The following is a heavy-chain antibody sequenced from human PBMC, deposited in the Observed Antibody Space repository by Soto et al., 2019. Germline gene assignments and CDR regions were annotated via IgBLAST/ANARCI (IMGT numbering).Heavy chain of an antibody. Sequence: QVQLVHSGAEVKKPGSSVKVSCKASGGTFSSYTISWVRQAPGQGLEWMGRIIPILGIANYAQKFQGRVTITADKSSSTAYMELSSLRSEDTDVYYCAGERSQYPSWGWLVTSEYWGKEPLVTVGS. CDR1: GGTFSSYT. V-gene: IGHV1-69*04. CDR3: AGERSQYPSWGWLVTSEY. CDR2: IIPILGIA. D-gene: IGHD5-12*01. J-gene: IGHJ4*02.